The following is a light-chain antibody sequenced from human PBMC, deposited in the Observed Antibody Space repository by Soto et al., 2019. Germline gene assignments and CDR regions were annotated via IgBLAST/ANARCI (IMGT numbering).Light chain of an antibody. V-gene: IGKV3D-15*01. Sequence: EIVMTQSPDTLSVSPGERVTLSCRASQSVGSNLAWYQQKPGQAPRLLIYGTSTRAAGIPVRFGGSGSGTEFTLTISSLQSEDFAVYYCQQYNDWVTFGGGTRVEI. CDR2: GTS. CDR3: QQYNDWVT. CDR1: QSVGSN. J-gene: IGKJ4*01.